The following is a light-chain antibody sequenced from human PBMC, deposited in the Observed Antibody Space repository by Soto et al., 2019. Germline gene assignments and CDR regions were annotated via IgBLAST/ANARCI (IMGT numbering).Light chain of an antibody. J-gene: IGKJ2*01. Sequence: VLTKSQGTLSLSPGERATISCRASQSIGSSYLAWYQHKPGQAPRLLIYGASSRATGISHRFSGSGSGTDLTLTISRLEPEDCGVYYCQQYGGSPPFTFGQGTSLEIK. V-gene: IGKV3-20*01. CDR1: QSIGSSY. CDR3: QQYGGSPPFT. CDR2: GAS.